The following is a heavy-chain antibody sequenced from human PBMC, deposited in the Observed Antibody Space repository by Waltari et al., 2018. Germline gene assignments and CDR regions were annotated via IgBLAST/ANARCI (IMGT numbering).Heavy chain of an antibody. CDR1: GFSSDW. CDR3: SKRLEI. Sequence: EVQLVESGGGLVQPGGSLRLSCEASGFSSDWLDRVRQAPGKGLQWLANINQDGGEKYYLDSVKGRFTISRDNAKKLVYLEMNSLRAEDTAIYYCSKRLEIWGRGTMVAVSS. V-gene: IGHV3-7*01. J-gene: IGHJ3*02. CDR2: INQDGGEK.